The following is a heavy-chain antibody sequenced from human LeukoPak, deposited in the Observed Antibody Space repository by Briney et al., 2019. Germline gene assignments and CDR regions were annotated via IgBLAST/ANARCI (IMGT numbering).Heavy chain of an antibody. J-gene: IGHJ5*02. Sequence: SETLSHTCTVSGGSISSYYWSWIRQPPGKGLEWIGYIYYSGSTNYNPSLKSRVTISVDTSKNQFSLKLSSVTAADTAVYYCARGRTYYYDSSGYRVFDPWGQGTLVTVSS. CDR2: IYYSGST. V-gene: IGHV4-59*12. CDR3: ARGRTYYYDSSGYRVFDP. CDR1: GGSISSYY. D-gene: IGHD3-22*01.